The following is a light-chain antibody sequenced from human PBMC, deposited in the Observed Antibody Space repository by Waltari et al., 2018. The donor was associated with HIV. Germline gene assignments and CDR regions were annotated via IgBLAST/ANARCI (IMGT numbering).Light chain of an antibody. CDR3: CSYAGSYTYV. V-gene: IGLV2-11*01. CDR1: SSDIGYFDY. J-gene: IGLJ1*01. CDR2: AVN. Sequence: QSALTQPRSVSGSPGQSVTISCTGTSSDIGYFDYVSCYQQYPGKAPKVIIYAVNQRPSGVPDRFTGSKSGITASLTISGLQGDDEADYYCCSYAGSYTYVFGTGTKVNVL.